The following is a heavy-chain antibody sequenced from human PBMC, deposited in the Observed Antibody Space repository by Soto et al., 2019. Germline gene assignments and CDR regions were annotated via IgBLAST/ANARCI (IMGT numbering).Heavy chain of an antibody. CDR1: GFTFGNYW. CDR2: TTSDGTTT. J-gene: IGHJ4*02. V-gene: IGHV3-74*01. CDR3: ARAEVDY. Sequence: GGSLRLSCAASGFTFGNYWMHWVRQAPGKGLEWVSRTTSDGTTTNYADSVKGRFTVSRDNAKNTLYLQVNSLRAEDTAMYYCARAEVDYWGPGTLVTVSS.